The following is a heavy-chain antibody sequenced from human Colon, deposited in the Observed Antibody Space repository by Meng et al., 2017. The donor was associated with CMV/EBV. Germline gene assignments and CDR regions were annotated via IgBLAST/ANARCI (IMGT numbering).Heavy chain of an antibody. CDR3: ARVLPAYYYDTSAYPLDY. Sequence: GESLKISCAASGFTFSNYGMSWVRQAPGKGLEWVSVISGDGATTTYAESVKGRFTLSRDNAKNTMYLQMNSLRAEDTAVYYCARVLPAYYYDTSAYPLDYWGQGMLVTVSS. J-gene: IGHJ4*02. V-gene: IGHV3-23*01. CDR1: GFTFSNYG. D-gene: IGHD3-22*01. CDR2: ISGDGATT.